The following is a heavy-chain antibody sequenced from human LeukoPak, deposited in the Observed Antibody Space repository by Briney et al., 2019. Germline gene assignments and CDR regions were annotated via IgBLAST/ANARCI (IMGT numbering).Heavy chain of an antibody. Sequence: SGPTLVKPTQTPTLTCTFSGFSLSTSGVGVGWIRQPPGKALEWLALIYWDDDKRYSPSLKSRLTITKDTSKNQVVLTMTNMDPVDTATYYCAHRLKYGDYIYFDYWGQGTLVTVSS. D-gene: IGHD4-17*01. CDR2: IYWDDDK. CDR3: AHRLKYGDYIYFDY. CDR1: GFSLSTSGVG. J-gene: IGHJ4*02. V-gene: IGHV2-5*02.